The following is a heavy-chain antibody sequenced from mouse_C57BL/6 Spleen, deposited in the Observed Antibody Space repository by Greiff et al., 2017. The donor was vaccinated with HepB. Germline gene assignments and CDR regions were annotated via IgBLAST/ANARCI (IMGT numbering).Heavy chain of an antibody. J-gene: IGHJ4*01. CDR2: IRLKSDNYAT. D-gene: IGHD1-1*02. CDR1: GFTFSNYW. Sequence: EVKVVESGGGLVQPGGSMKLSCVASGFTFSNYWMNWVRQSPEKGLEWVAQIRLKSDNYATHYAESVKGRFTISRDDSKSSVYLQMNNLRAEDTGIYYCTLYGPPGYAMDYWGQGTSVTVSS. V-gene: IGHV6-3*01. CDR3: TLYGPPGYAMDY.